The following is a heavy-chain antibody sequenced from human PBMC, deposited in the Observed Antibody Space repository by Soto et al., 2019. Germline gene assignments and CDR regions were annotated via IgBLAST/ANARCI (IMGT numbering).Heavy chain of an antibody. CDR2: IIPIFGPA. CDR3: GRGSSWTKVEY. J-gene: IGHJ4*02. CDR1: GGTVSNSA. D-gene: IGHD2-15*01. Sequence: QVQPVQSGAEVKKPGSSVKVSCKASGGTVSNSAISWLRQAPGQGLEWMGGIIPIFGPAIYARKFRGRVTITADESTSTAYMELSTVRSEDTAVYYCGRGSSWTKVEYWGQGTLVTVSS. V-gene: IGHV1-69*01.